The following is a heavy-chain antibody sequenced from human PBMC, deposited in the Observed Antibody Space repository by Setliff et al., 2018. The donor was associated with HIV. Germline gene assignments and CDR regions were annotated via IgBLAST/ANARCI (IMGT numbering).Heavy chain of an antibody. V-gene: IGHV3-21*01. CDR3: ARDSSSWSWAEYFQF. J-gene: IGHJ1*01. D-gene: IGHD6-13*01. CDR2: ISGSRLTP. CDR1: GFTFNNFA. Sequence: GGSLRLSCAASGFTFNNFAMNWVRQAPGKGLEWVSSISGSRLTPYYADSVKGRFTISRDNAKNSLSLQMNSLRAEDTAVYYCARDSSSWSWAEYFQFWGQGTPVTVSS.